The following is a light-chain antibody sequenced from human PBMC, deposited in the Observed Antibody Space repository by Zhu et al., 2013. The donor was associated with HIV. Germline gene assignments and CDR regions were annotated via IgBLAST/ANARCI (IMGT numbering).Light chain of an antibody. Sequence: DIQLTQSPSFLSASVGDRVTITCRASQGITTSLAWYQQKPGGAPKLLIYDASTLENGVTSRFSGSGSGTEFTLTISSLQPDDFATYYCQEYSGYWTFGPGTKVEMK. J-gene: IGKJ1*01. CDR1: QGITTS. CDR3: QEYSGYWT. V-gene: IGKV1-9*01. CDR2: DAS.